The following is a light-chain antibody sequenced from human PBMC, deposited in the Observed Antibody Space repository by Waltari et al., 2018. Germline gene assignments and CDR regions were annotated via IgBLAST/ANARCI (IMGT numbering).Light chain of an antibody. Sequence: QSVLTQPPSASGTPGQRVTISCSGSSSNIGSNTVNWYQQLPGTAPKRLIYSNNRRPSGVPARFSGSKSGTSASLAISGLQSEDEADYYCAAWDASLNGYVFGTGTKVTVL. CDR2: SNN. CDR3: AAWDASLNGYV. CDR1: SSNIGSNT. V-gene: IGLV1-44*01. J-gene: IGLJ1*01.